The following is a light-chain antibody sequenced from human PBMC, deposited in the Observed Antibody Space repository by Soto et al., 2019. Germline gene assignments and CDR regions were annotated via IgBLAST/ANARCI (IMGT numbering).Light chain of an antibody. Sequence: QSVLTQSPSASASLGASVKLTCTLSSGHSSYAIAWHQQQPEKGPRYLMKLNSDGSHNKGDGIPDRFSGSSSGAERYLTISRLQSEDEADYYCQTWGTGMGVFGGGTKLTVL. V-gene: IGLV4-69*01. CDR3: QTWGTGMGV. CDR2: LNSDGSH. J-gene: IGLJ3*02. CDR1: SGHSSYA.